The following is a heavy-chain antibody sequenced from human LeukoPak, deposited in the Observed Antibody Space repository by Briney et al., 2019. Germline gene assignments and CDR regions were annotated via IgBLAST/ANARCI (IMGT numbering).Heavy chain of an antibody. Sequence: GGSLRLSCAASGFTFSSYAMHWVRQAPGKGLEWVAVISYDGSNKYYADSVKGRFTISRDNAKNSLYLQMNSLRAEDTAVYYCAGPNTSTWDIVATKEYYMDVWGKGTTVTVSS. V-gene: IGHV3-30-3*01. D-gene: IGHD5-12*01. CDR3: AGPNTSTWDIVATKEYYMDV. CDR1: GFTFSSYA. CDR2: ISYDGSNK. J-gene: IGHJ6*03.